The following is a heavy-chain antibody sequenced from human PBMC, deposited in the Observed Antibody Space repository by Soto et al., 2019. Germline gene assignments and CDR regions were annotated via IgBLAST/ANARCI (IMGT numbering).Heavy chain of an antibody. CDR1: GCSVSSGSDQ. J-gene: IGHJ6*02. CDR2: IYYTGRT. V-gene: IGHV4-61*01. Sequence: SETLSLTCTVSGCSVSSGSDQWSWIRHSPGKGLEWIGYIYYTGRTNYNPSLTRRVTISVDTSNNQFSLKLTSVTAADTALYFCARLQFYDCWSGSVPMDVLCQGASVTVSS. CDR3: ARLQFYDCWSGSVPMDV. D-gene: IGHD3-3*01.